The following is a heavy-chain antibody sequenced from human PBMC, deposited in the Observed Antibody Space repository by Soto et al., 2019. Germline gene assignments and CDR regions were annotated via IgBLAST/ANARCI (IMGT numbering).Heavy chain of an antibody. Sequence: EVQLVESGGGLVQPGGSVRLSCAASGFTFSNYWMHWVRQTPGKGLVWVSRVGSDGRGATYVDSVKGRFTISRDNAKNTLYLQMDSLRVEDRAMYHCARAGLMLGPDMDQWGQGILVTVSS. CDR2: VGSDGRGA. V-gene: IGHV3-74*01. D-gene: IGHD3-16*01. J-gene: IGHJ4*02. CDR1: GFTFSNYW. CDR3: ARAGLMLGPDMDQ.